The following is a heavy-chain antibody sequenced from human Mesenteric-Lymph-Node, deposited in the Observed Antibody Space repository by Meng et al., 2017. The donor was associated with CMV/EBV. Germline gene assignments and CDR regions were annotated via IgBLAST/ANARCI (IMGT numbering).Heavy chain of an antibody. CDR3: ARVAVNWFDP. Sequence: ASVKVSCKASGYTFSIYAMNWARQAPGQGLEWMGWINPNSGGTNYAQKFQGRVTMTRDTSISTAYMELSRLRSDDTAVYYCARVAVNWFDPWGQGTLVTVSS. V-gene: IGHV1-2*02. CDR1: GYTFSIYA. CDR2: INPNSGGT. J-gene: IGHJ5*02.